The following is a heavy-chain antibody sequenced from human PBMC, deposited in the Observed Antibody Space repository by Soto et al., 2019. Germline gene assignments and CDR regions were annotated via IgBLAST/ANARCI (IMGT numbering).Heavy chain of an antibody. V-gene: IGHV4-59*01. CDR2: IYYSGST. J-gene: IGHJ4*02. D-gene: IGHD6-6*01. CDR1: GGSISSYY. Sequence: PSETLSLTCTVSGGSISSYYWSWIRQPPGKVLEWIGYIYYSGSTNYNPSLKSRVTISVDTSKNQFSLKLSSVTAADTAVYYCARVEAARPYYFDYWGQGTLVTVSS. CDR3: ARVEAARPYYFDY.